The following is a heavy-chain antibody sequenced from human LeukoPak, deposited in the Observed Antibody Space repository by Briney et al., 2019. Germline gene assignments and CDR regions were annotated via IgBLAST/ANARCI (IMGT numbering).Heavy chain of an antibody. D-gene: IGHD4-11*01. CDR2: MNPNSGNT. CDR1: GYTFTSYD. J-gene: IGHJ6*03. CDR3: ARSSNYVGYMDV. V-gene: IGHV1-8*03. Sequence: ASVKVSCKASGYTFTSYDINWVRQATGQGLEWMGWMNPNSGNTGYAQKFQGRVTITRNTSISTAYMELRSLRSDDTAVYYCARSSNYVGYMDVWGKGTTVTVSS.